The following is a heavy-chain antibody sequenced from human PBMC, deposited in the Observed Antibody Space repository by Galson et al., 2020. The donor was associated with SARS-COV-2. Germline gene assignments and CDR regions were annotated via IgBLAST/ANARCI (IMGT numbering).Heavy chain of an antibody. CDR1: GGSISSSGYY. V-gene: IGHV4-39*01. CDR3: VRRVGYYGSGTSSYFDP. Sequence: SETLSLTCVVSGGSISSSGYYWGWIRQPPGKGLEWLGTIYNSGNTQYNPSRTSRVTISVDTSKNQFSLKLASVTAADTAVYYCVRRVGYYGSGTSSYFDPW. J-gene: IGHJ5*02. D-gene: IGHD3-10*01. CDR2: IYNSGNT.